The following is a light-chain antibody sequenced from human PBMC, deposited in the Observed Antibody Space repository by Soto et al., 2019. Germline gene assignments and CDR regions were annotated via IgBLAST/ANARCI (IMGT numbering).Light chain of an antibody. Sequence: EIVMTQSPATLSVSPGERATLSCRASQSISSNLAWYQQKPGQAPRLLIYGASTRATGIPARFSGSGSGTEFTLTISSLQTADFAVYYCHHYNNWPPLFTSGPGTKVDIK. CDR3: HHYNNWPPLFT. V-gene: IGKV3-15*01. CDR2: GAS. CDR1: QSISSN. J-gene: IGKJ3*01.